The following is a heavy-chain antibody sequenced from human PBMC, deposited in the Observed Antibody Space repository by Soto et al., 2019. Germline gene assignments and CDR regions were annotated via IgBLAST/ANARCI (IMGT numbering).Heavy chain of an antibody. D-gene: IGHD5-18*01. CDR3: ARERPPGGYSYDLRFNWFDP. V-gene: IGHV1-69*04. CDR2: IIPILGIA. Sequence: ASVKVSCKASGDTFSSYTISWVRQAPGQGLEWMGRIIPILGIANYAQKFQGRVTITADKSTSTAYMELSSLRSEDTAVYYCARERPPGGYSYDLRFNWFDPWGQGTLVTVSS. J-gene: IGHJ5*02. CDR1: GDTFSSYT.